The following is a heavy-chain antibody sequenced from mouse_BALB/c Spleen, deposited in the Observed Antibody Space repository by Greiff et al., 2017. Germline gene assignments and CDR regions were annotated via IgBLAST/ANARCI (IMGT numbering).Heavy chain of an antibody. CDR3: ARGKAYYGNYYAMDY. CDR2: ISSGGSYT. D-gene: IGHD2-10*01. Sequence: EVKLVESGGDLVKPGGSLKLSCAASGFTFSSYGMSWVRQTPDKRLEWVATISSGGSYTYYPDSVKGRFTISRDNAKNTLYLQMSSLKSEDTAMYYCARGKAYYGNYYAMDYWGQGTSVTVSS. V-gene: IGHV5-6*02. CDR1: GFTFSSYG. J-gene: IGHJ4*01.